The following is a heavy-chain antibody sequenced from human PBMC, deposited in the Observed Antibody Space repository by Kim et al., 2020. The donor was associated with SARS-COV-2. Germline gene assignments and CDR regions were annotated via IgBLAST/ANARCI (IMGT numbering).Heavy chain of an antibody. Sequence: GESLKISCKGSGFTFTNYWIGWVRQMPGKGPEWMGIIFPDDSDTRYSPSFQGQVTISADKSISTAYLHWNSLKASDTAMYYCARRGPESRRTNWFDPWGQGTLVTVSS. J-gene: IGHJ5*02. CDR3: ARRGPESRRTNWFDP. CDR2: IFPDDSDT. CDR1: GFTFTNYW. V-gene: IGHV5-51*01. D-gene: IGHD3-16*01.